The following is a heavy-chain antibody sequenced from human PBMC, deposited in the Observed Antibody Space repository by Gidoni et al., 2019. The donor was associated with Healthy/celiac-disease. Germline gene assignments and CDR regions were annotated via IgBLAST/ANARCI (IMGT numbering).Heavy chain of an antibody. CDR1: GGPFSSYA. CDR2: IIPIFGTA. V-gene: IGHV1-69*01. CDR3: ARDHPIMITFGEVADLRGFDP. Sequence: QVQLVQSGAEVKKPGSSVKVSCKASGGPFSSYAISWLRQAPGQGLEWMGGIIPIFGTANYAQKFQGRVTITADESTSTAYMELSSLRSEDTAVYYCARDHPIMITFGEVADLRGFDPWGQGTLVTVSS. D-gene: IGHD3-16*01. J-gene: IGHJ5*02.